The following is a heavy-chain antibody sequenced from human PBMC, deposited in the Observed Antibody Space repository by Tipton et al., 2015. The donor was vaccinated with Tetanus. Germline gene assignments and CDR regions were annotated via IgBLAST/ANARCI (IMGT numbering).Heavy chain of an antibody. CDR3: AKGRAAATYFFDY. J-gene: IGHJ4*02. Sequence: SLRLSCAGSGFSFNVYTMSWVRQAPGKGLECVSAIGGSGGASYYADSVKGRSTISRDNSKSTLYLQVHSLRVEDTAIYFCAKGRAAATYFFDYWGQGTPVTVSS. CDR1: GFSFNVYT. D-gene: IGHD6-25*01. V-gene: IGHV3-23*01. CDR2: IGGSGGAS.